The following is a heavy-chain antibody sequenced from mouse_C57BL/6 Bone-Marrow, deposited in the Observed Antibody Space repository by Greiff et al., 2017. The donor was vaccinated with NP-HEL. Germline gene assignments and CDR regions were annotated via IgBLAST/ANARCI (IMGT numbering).Heavy chain of an antibody. CDR3: AREENYYGNPDWYFDD. D-gene: IGHD2-1*01. Sequence: VQLQQSDTELVKPGASVKLSCKASGYTFTDYTIHWMKQRPEQGLEWIGYIYPRDGSTKYNEKFKGKATLTADKSYSTAYMQLNSLTSEDSAVYFCAREENYYGNPDWYFDDWGTGTTVTVSS. CDR1: GYTFTDYT. V-gene: IGHV1-78*01. J-gene: IGHJ1*03. CDR2: IYPRDGST.